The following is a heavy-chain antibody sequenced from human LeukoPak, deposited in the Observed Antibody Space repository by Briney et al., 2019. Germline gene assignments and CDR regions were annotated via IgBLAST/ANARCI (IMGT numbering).Heavy chain of an antibody. D-gene: IGHD3-10*01. CDR2: IYYSGST. V-gene: IGHV4-39*07. Sequence: SETLSLTCTVSGGSISSYYWGWIRQPPGKGLEWIGSIYYSGSTYYNPSLKSRVTISVDTSKNQFSLKLSSVTAADTAVYYCARVDYYGSGSYSDLFDYWGQGTLVTVSS. CDR1: GGSISSYY. CDR3: ARVDYYGSGSYSDLFDY. J-gene: IGHJ4*02.